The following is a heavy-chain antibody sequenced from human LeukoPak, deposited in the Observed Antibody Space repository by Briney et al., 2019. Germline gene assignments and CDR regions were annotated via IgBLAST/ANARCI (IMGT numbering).Heavy chain of an antibody. CDR3: AKNPLPNSSRWGFDY. CDR2: INPSGGST. Sequence: GASVKVSCKASGYTFTSYYMHWVRQAPGQGLEWMGIINPSGGSTSYAQKFQGRVTMTRDTSTSTVYMELSSLRSEDTAVYYCAKNPLPNSSRWGFDYWGQGTLVTVSS. J-gene: IGHJ4*02. CDR1: GYTFTSYY. V-gene: IGHV1-46*01. D-gene: IGHD6-13*01.